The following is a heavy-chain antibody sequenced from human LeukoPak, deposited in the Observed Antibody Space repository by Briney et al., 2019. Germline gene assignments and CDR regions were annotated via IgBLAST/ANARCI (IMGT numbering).Heavy chain of an antibody. CDR1: GFTFSNCD. V-gene: IGHV3-13*04. CDR3: ARAPVPFFYYGMDV. J-gene: IGHJ6*02. CDR2: FDTAGGT. D-gene: IGHD6-6*01. Sequence: PGGSLRLSCAASGFTFSNCDMHWVRQVPGKGLEWISGFDTAGGTYYAGSVKGRFTISRDNARNSLFLQMNSLRAGDTAVYYCARAPVPFFYYGMDVWGQGTTVIVSS.